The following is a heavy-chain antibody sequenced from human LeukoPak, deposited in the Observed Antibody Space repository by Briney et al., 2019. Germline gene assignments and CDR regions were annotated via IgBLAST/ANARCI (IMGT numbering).Heavy chain of an antibody. D-gene: IGHD3-3*01. CDR2: IYYSGST. Sequence: SETLSLTCTVSGGSISSYYWSWIRQPPGKGLEWIGYIYYSGSTNYNPSLKSRVTISVDTSKNQSSLKLSSVTAADTAVYYCARDEGIIRFLEWLPRDYFDYWGQGTLVTVSS. V-gene: IGHV4-59*12. CDR1: GGSISSYY. CDR3: ARDEGIIRFLEWLPRDYFDY. J-gene: IGHJ4*02.